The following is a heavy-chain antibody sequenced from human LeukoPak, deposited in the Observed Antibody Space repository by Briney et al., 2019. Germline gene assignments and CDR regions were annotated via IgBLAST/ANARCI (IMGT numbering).Heavy chain of an antibody. CDR3: ARSTVVTPFDY. V-gene: IGHV4-59*11. CDR1: GGSIISHY. J-gene: IGHJ4*02. D-gene: IGHD4-23*01. CDR2: IYYSGST. Sequence: SETLSLTCTVSGGSIISHYWSWIRQPPGKGLEWIGYIYYSGSTNYNPSLKSRVTISVDTSKNQFSLKLSSVTAADTAVYYCARSTVVTPFDYWGQGTLVTVSS.